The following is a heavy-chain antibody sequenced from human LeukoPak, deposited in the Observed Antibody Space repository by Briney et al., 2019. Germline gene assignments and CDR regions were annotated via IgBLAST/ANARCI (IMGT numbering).Heavy chain of an antibody. J-gene: IGHJ4*02. CDR3: ARRLGGSGSYYQIDY. CDR1: GYSFTSNW. V-gene: IGHV5-51*01. D-gene: IGHD3-10*01. CDR2: IYPSDSDT. Sequence: GESLKISCKGSGYSFTSNWIGWVRQMPGKGLEWMGVIYPSDSDTRYSPSFQGQVTISADKSISTAYLQWSSLKASDTAMYYCARRLGGSGSYYQIDYWGQGTLVTVSS.